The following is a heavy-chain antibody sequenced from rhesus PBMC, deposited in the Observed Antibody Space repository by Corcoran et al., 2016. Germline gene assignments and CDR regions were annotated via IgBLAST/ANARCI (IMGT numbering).Heavy chain of an antibody. V-gene: IGHV3S5*01. CDR3: AKNSLMIVVITGLFDY. CDR1: GFTFSSYG. J-gene: IGHJ4*01. D-gene: IGHD3-28*01. CDR2: ISYTGGST. Sequence: EVQLVETGGGLVQPGGSLRLSCAASGFTFSSYGMSWVRQGPGNGLEWVSGISYTGGSTYYADSVKGRFTISRDNSKNTLSLQMNSLRAEDTAVYYCAKNSLMIVVITGLFDYWGQGVLVTVSS.